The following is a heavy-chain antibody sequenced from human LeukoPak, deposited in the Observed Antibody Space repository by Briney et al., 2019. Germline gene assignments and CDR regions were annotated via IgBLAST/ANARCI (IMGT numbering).Heavy chain of an antibody. CDR1: GFTFSSYA. CDR3: VACSGGSCYGHYYYYYGMDV. Sequence: GGSLRLSCSASGFTFSSYAMHWVRQAPGNGLEYVSAISSNGGSTYYADSVKGRFTISRDNSKNTLYLQMSSLRAEDTAVYYCVACSGGSCYGHYYYYYGMDVWGQGTTVTVSS. D-gene: IGHD2-15*01. V-gene: IGHV3-64D*06. CDR2: ISSNGGST. J-gene: IGHJ6*02.